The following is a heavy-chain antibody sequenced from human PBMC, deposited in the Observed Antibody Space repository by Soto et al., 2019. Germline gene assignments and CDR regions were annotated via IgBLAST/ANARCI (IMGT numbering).Heavy chain of an antibody. CDR2: IYPGDSDT. Sequence: GESLKISCKGSGYSFTSYWIGWVRQMPGKGLEWMGIIYPGDSDTRYSPSFQGQVTISADKSIRPAYLQWSSLKASYTAMYYCARPIRSSWYFDYWGQGTLVTVSS. D-gene: IGHD6-13*01. J-gene: IGHJ4*02. V-gene: IGHV5-51*01. CDR3: ARPIRSSWYFDY. CDR1: GYSFTSYW.